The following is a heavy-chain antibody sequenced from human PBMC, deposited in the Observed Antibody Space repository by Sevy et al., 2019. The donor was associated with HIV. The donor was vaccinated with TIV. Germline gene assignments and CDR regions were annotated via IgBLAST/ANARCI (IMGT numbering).Heavy chain of an antibody. CDR2: ICYNGHT. J-gene: IGHJ6*02. D-gene: IGHD5-12*01. CDR1: GGTIVSSGHY. V-gene: IGHV4-39*02. Sequence: SETLSLTCSVSGGTIVSSGHYWGWIRQTPGKGLEWIGSICYNGHTYYNPSLKSRLTISIDTSKNQFSLNLGSVTAADTGLYFCAREAGGYDYDYGMDVWGQGTTVTVSS. CDR3: AREAGGYDYDYGMDV.